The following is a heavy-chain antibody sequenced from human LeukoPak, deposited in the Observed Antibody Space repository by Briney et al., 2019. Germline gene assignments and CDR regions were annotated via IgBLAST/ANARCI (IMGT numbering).Heavy chain of an antibody. CDR2: IKQDGSEK. Sequence: GGSLRLSCAASGFTFSSYWMSWVRQAPGKRLEWVANIKQDGSEKYYVDSVKGRFTISRDNAKNSLYLQMNSLRAEDTAVYYCAGDSRTGCSGGSCYWSDYWGQGTLVTVSS. CDR1: GFTFSSYW. J-gene: IGHJ4*02. D-gene: IGHD2-15*01. V-gene: IGHV3-7*01. CDR3: AGDSRTGCSGGSCYWSDY.